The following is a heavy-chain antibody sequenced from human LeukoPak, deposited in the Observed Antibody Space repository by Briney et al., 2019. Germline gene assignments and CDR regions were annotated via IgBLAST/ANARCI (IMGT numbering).Heavy chain of an antibody. V-gene: IGHV4-34*01. CDR2: INHSGNT. CDR1: GGSLSGYY. J-gene: IGHJ4*02. D-gene: IGHD3-16*01. Sequence: ASETLSLTCAVYGGSLSGYYWNFIRQSPGKGLEWIGEINHSGNTNYNPSLKSRITISIDTSKNQFSLKLSSVTAADTAVYYWGRDGLRRRVMIAFGGGGQFDYWGQGTLVTVSS. CDR3: GRDGLRRRVMIAFGGGGQFDY.